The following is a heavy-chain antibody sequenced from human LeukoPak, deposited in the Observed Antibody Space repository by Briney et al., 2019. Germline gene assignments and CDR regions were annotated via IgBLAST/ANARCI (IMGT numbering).Heavy chain of an antibody. J-gene: IGHJ3*02. D-gene: IGHD3-9*01. Sequence: SETLSLTCTVSGGSISGYYWNWIRQPPGKGLEWIGFIYYSGSTNYNPSLKSRVTISVDTSKNQFSLKLSSVTAADTAVYYCARVLRYFDWLPTPGAFDIWGPGQWSPSLQ. CDR3: ARVLRYFDWLPTPGAFDI. CDR2: IYYSGST. V-gene: IGHV4-59*01. CDR1: GGSISGYY.